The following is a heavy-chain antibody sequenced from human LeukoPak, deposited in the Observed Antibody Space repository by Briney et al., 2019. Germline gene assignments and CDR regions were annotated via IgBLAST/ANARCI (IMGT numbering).Heavy chain of an antibody. V-gene: IGHV3-66*01. CDR3: ARDRVVPAATHYYYYYGMDV. CDR1: GFTVSSNY. CDR2: IYSGGST. Sequence: GGSLRLSCAASGFTVSSNYMSWVRQAPGKGLEWVSVIYSGGSTYYADSVKGRFTISRDNSKNTLYLQMNSLRAEDTAVYYCARDRVVPAATHYYYYYGMDVWGQGTTVTVSS. D-gene: IGHD2-2*01. J-gene: IGHJ6*02.